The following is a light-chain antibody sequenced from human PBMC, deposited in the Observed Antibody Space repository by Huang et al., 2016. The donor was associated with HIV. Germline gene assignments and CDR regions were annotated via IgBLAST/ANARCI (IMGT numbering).Light chain of an antibody. CDR3: QQYGSSPIT. CDR2: SAS. J-gene: IGKJ5*01. V-gene: IGKV3-20*01. CDR1: PSISNNY. Sequence: EIVLTQSPGILSLSPEERPTLSCRASPSISNNYLAWYQQRPGQTRRLLIFSASSRATDIPDRFSGSGSGANFTLTISRLKPEDFVVYYCQQYGSSPITFGQGTRLEIK.